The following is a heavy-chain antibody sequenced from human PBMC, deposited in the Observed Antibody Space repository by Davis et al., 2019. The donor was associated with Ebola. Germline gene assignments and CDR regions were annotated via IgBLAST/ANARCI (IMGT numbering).Heavy chain of an antibody. CDR2: IYYSGST. J-gene: IGHJ2*01. CDR1: GGSISTFY. Sequence: SETLSLTCTVSGGSISTFYWSWIRQPPGKGLEWIGSIYYSGSTYYNPSLKSRVTISVDTSKNQFSLKLSSVTAADTAVYYCARLEAYYYDSSGYYSSWYFDLWGRGTLVTVSS. D-gene: IGHD3-22*01. V-gene: IGHV4-59*05. CDR3: ARLEAYYYDSSGYYSSWYFDL.